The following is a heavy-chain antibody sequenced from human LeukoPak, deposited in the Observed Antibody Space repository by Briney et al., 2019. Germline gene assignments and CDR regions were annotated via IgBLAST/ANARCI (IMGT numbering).Heavy chain of an antibody. Sequence: SETLSLTCTVSGYSISSGYYWGWIRQPPGKGLEWIGSIYHSGSTYYNPSLKSRVTISVDTSKNQFSLKLNSVTAADTAVYYCARSQIRDYYGSGSYEGRFDYWGQGTLVTVSS. J-gene: IGHJ4*02. D-gene: IGHD3-10*01. CDR2: IYHSGST. V-gene: IGHV4-38-2*02. CDR1: GYSISSGYY. CDR3: ARSQIRDYYGSGSYEGRFDY.